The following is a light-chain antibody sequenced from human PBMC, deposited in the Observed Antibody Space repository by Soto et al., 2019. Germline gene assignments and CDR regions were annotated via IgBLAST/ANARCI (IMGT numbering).Light chain of an antibody. J-gene: IGKJ1*01. V-gene: IGKV2-28*01. CDR2: LGS. CDR3: MRALQIPA. CDR1: QSLLESNGYNY. Sequence: DTVMTQSPLSLPVTPGEPASISCRSSQSLLESNGYNYLNWYLQKPGQSPQLLIYLGSTRASGVPDRFSGRGSGTDFTPRISRVEAEDAGVYYCMRALQIPAFGQGTKVEIK.